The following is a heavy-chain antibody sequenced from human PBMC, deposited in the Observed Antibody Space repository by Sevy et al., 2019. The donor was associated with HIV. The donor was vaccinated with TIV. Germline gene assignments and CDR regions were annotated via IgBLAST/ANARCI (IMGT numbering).Heavy chain of an antibody. Sequence: GESLKISCSASGFTFSSYLMHWGRQAPGKGLEYVSLISGNGGSTYYADSVKGRFTISRDNFKKTLYLQMSSLRAEDTAVYYCVTRGGLVGATDFDYWGQGTRVTVSS. CDR1: GFTFSSYL. J-gene: IGHJ4*02. CDR2: ISGNGGST. V-gene: IGHV3-64D*06. D-gene: IGHD1-26*01. CDR3: VTRGGLVGATDFDY.